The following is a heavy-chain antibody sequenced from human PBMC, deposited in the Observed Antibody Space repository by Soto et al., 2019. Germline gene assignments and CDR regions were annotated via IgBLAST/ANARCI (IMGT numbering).Heavy chain of an antibody. D-gene: IGHD1-20*01. Sequence: QVQLVESGGGVVQPGKSLRLSCAASGFTFSSSGMHWVRQAPGKGLEWVAVISYDGSNKFYADSVKGRFTISRDNFRSTLHLQMNSLRAEDTAVYYCAKEFHTWNYFDYSGQGTLVTDSS. CDR2: ISYDGSNK. CDR1: GFTFSSSG. V-gene: IGHV3-30*18. CDR3: AKEFHTWNYFDY. J-gene: IGHJ4*02.